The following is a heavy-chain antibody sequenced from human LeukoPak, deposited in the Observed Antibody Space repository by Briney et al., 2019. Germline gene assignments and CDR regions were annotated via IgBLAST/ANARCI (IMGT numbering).Heavy chain of an antibody. J-gene: IGHJ4*02. D-gene: IGHD2-15*01. CDR2: ISSRSNII. CDR3: ARDYQWSFDY. CDR1: EFTFSSYS. Sequence: GGSLRLSCAASEFTFSSYSMNWVRQAPGKGLEWVSYISSRSNIISYADSVKGRFTISTDNAKNSLHLQMNSLRDEDTAVYYCARDYQWSFDYWGQGTLVTVSS. V-gene: IGHV3-48*02.